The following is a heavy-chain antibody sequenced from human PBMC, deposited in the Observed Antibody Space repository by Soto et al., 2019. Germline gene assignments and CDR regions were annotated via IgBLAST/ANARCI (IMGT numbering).Heavy chain of an antibody. V-gene: IGHV1-69*02. CDR2: IIPILGIA. D-gene: IGHD6-19*01. CDR3: ARASSGWPDNTYYFDY. J-gene: IGHJ4*02. CDR1: GGTFSSYT. Sequence: QVQLVQSGAEVKKPGSSVKVSCKASGGTFSSYTISWVRQAPGQGLEWMGRIIPILGIANYAQKFQGRVTIPADKSTSTAYMELSSLRSEDTAVYYCARASSGWPDNTYYFDYWGQGTLVTVSS.